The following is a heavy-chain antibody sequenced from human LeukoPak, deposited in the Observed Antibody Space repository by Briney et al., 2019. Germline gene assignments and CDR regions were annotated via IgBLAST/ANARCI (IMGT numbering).Heavy chain of an antibody. CDR1: GFTFSSYA. Sequence: GGSLRLSCAASGFTFSSYAMSWVRQAPGKGLEWVSAISGSGGSTYYADSVKGRFTISRDNSKNTLYLQMNSLRAEDTAVYYCAKDTPYDSSGSYYYGMDVWGQGTTVTVSS. CDR2: ISGSGGST. V-gene: IGHV3-23*01. J-gene: IGHJ6*02. CDR3: AKDTPYDSSGSYYYGMDV. D-gene: IGHD3-22*01.